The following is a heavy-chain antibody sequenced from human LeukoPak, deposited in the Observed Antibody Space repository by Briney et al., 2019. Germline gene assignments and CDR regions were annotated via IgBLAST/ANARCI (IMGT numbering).Heavy chain of an antibody. CDR2: ISGSGGSA. CDR3: AKDLLYSGSFDY. Sequence: GGSLRLSCAASGFTFSSYAMSWVRQAPGKGLEWVSAISGSGGSAYYAVSVKGRFTISRDNSKNTLYLQMNSLRAEDTAVYYCAKDLLYSGSFDYWGQGTLVTVSS. D-gene: IGHD1-26*01. CDR1: GFTFSSYA. J-gene: IGHJ4*02. V-gene: IGHV3-23*01.